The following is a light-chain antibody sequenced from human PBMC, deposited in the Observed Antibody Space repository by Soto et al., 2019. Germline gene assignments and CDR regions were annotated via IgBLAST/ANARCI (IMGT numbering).Light chain of an antibody. J-gene: IGKJ1*01. Sequence: EMVLTQSPGTLSLSPGERATLSCRASQTVNSIYLAWYQQKPGQAPRLLIYGTSNRATGIPDRFSGSGSGTDFTLTISRLEPEDFAVYYCQQYDPSPRTFGQGTKVEIK. CDR1: QTVNSIY. CDR3: QQYDPSPRT. V-gene: IGKV3-20*01. CDR2: GTS.